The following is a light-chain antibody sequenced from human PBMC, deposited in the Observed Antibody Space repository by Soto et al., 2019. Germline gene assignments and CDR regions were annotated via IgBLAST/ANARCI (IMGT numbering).Light chain of an antibody. CDR2: EVS. Sequence: QSALTQPGSVSGSPGQSITISCAGTSXDIGGYNYVSWYQQHPGKAPKVMIYEVSNRPSGVSNRFSGSKSGNTASLTISGLQAEDEADYYCSSYTSSSTLYVFGSGTKVIVL. V-gene: IGLV2-14*01. J-gene: IGLJ1*01. CDR3: SSYTSSSTLYV. CDR1: SXDIGGYNY.